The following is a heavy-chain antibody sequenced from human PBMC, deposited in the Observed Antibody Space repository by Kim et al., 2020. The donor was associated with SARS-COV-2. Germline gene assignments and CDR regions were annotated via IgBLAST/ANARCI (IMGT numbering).Heavy chain of an antibody. CDR2: IFYSGTT. J-gene: IGHJ4*02. V-gene: IGHV4-59*13. D-gene: IGHD2-21*02. Sequence: SETLSLTCTVSGGSISSYYWSWIRQPPGKGLEWIGYIFYSGTTNYNPSLKSRVTISVDTSKNQFSLKLSSVTAADTAVYYCARVGTAILGEFDCWGQGTLVTVSS. CDR1: GGSISSYY. CDR3: ARVGTAILGEFDC.